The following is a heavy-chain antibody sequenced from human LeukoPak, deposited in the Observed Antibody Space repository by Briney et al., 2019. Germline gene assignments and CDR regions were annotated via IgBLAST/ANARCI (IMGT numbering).Heavy chain of an antibody. CDR3: AKSGCSSTSCYCNS. CDR1: GFTFDDYA. V-gene: IGHV3-9*01. Sequence: GRSLRLSCAASGFTFDDYAMHWVRQAPGKGLEWVSGISWNSGSIVYADSVKGRFTISRDNAKDSLYLQMNSLRAEDTALYYCAKSGCSSTSCYCNSWGQGTLVTVSS. D-gene: IGHD2-2*01. CDR2: ISWNSGSI. J-gene: IGHJ4*02.